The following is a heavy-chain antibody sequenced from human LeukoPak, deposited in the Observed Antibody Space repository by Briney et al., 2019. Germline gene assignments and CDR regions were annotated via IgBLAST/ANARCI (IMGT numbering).Heavy chain of an antibody. CDR3: AKAPRFGARATEYYYYYMDV. CDR1: GFTFSRYT. Sequence: GGSLRLSCAASGFTFSRYTMNWVRQAPGKGLEWVSSISSSSSYIYYADSVKGRFTISRDNSKNTLYLQMNSLRAEDTAVYYCAKAPRFGARATEYYYYYMDVWGKGTTVTVSS. J-gene: IGHJ6*03. CDR2: ISSSSSYI. V-gene: IGHV3-21*04. D-gene: IGHD3-16*01.